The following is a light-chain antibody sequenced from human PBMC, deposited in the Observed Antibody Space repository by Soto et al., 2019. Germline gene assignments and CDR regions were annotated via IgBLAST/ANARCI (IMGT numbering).Light chain of an antibody. CDR3: QQYNNWLIT. Sequence: EIVMTQSPATLSVSPGERATLSCRASQSVSSNLAWYQQKPGQAPRLLIYGASTRATGIPARFSGSGSGTEFTLTISSLQSEDVAVYYCQQYNNWLITFGQGTRLEIK. CDR2: GAS. V-gene: IGKV3-15*01. CDR1: QSVSSN. J-gene: IGKJ5*01.